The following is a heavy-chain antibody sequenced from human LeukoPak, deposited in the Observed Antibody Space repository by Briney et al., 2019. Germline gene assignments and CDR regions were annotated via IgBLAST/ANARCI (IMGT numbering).Heavy chain of an antibody. CDR1: GYSFTSYW. CDR3: VRGGSYLGPDY. CDR2: IYSGDSDI. D-gene: IGHD1-26*01. Sequence: GESLKISCKGSGYSFTSYWIGWVRQMPGKGLEWMGIIYSGDSDIRYSPSFQGQVTISADKSISTAYLQWSSLKASDTAMFYCVRGGSYLGPDYWGQGTLVTVSS. V-gene: IGHV5-51*01. J-gene: IGHJ4*02.